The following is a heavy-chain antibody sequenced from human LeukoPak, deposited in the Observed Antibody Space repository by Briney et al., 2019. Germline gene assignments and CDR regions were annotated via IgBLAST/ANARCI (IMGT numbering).Heavy chain of an antibody. Sequence: REASVKASFKASGYTFTSYDINWVRQATGQGLEWMGWMNPNSGNTGYAQKFQGRVTMTRDTSTSTVYMELSSLRSEDTAVYYCARAFGRFGELYGWFDPWGQGTLVTVSS. J-gene: IGHJ5*02. CDR3: ARAFGRFGELYGWFDP. D-gene: IGHD3-10*01. CDR1: GYTFTSYD. CDR2: MNPNSGNT. V-gene: IGHV1-8*01.